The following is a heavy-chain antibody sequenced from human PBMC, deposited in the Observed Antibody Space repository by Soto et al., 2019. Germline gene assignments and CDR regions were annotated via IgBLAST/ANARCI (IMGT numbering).Heavy chain of an antibody. CDR2: INPNSGGT. D-gene: IGHD6-13*01. CDR3: ARAVIAAAGTRVNWFDP. V-gene: IGHV1-2*04. CDR1: GYTFTVYY. J-gene: IGHJ5*02. Sequence: ASVKVSCKASGYTFTVYYMHWVRQAPGQGLEWMGWINPNSGGTNYAQKFQGWVTMTRDTSISTAYMELSRLRSDDTAVYYCARAVIAAAGTRVNWFDPWGQGTLVTVSS.